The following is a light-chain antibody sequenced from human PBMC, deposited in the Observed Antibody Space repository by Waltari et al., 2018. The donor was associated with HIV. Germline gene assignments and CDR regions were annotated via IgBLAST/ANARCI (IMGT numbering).Light chain of an antibody. V-gene: IGKV4-1*01. CDR3: QQRYTYPLT. Sequence: DIVMTQSPDSLAVSLGERATINCKSSQSVLYSSNNKNYLAWYQQKSGTAPKLLLYHISSLESGVPTRFSGSGFGTDFTLTISSLQPDDFATYYCQQRYTYPLTFGPGTKID. CDR1: QSVLYSSNNKNY. J-gene: IGKJ3*01. CDR2: HIS.